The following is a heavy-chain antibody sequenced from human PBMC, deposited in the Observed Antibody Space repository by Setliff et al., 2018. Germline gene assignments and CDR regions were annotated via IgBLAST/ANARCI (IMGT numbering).Heavy chain of an antibody. CDR3: ASRRTGPGGWFDY. CDR1: GGSINSGSYY. J-gene: IGHJ5*01. D-gene: IGHD1-26*01. V-gene: IGHV4-61*09. Sequence: SETLSLTCTVSGGSINSGSYYWSWIRQSAGKGLEWIGYIYTSGSTNYNPSLKSRVTISLDTSKNQFSLKLSFVTAADTAVYYCASRRTGPGGWFDYWGQGTLVTVSS. CDR2: IYTSGST.